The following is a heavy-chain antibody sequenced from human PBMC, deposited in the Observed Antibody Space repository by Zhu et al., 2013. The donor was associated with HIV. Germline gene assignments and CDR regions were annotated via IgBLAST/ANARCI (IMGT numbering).Heavy chain of an antibody. CDR3: ARQVALSGWCDH. V-gene: IGHV4-38-2*01. CDR2: IDPTGYP. D-gene: IGHD3-3*01. CDR1: SYSISTGYY. J-gene: IGHJ5*02. Sequence: QVQLQESGPGLVKPSDTLSLTCAVSSYSISTGYYWGWIRQPPGKGLEWVGSIDPTGYPYYNPSLTSRLTISLDTSRNHFSLTLKSVTAADTAFYYCARQVALSGWCDHWGQGTLVTVSS.